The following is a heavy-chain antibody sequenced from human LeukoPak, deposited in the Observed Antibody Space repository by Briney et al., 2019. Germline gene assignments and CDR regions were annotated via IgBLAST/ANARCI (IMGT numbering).Heavy chain of an antibody. V-gene: IGHV3-66*01. D-gene: IGHD6-13*01. CDR3: ATEVAAAGTFGC. CDR1: GFTVSSNY. Sequence: PGGSLRLFCAASGFTVSSNYMSWVRQAPGRGLEWVSVIYSGGSTYYADSVKGRFTISRDNSKNTLYLQMNSLRAEDTAVYYCATEVAAAGTFGCWGQGTLVTVSS. J-gene: IGHJ4*02. CDR2: IYSGGST.